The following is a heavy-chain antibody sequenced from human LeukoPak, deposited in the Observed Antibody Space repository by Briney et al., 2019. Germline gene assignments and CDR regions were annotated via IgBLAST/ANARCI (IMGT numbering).Heavy chain of an antibody. Sequence: ASVKVSCKASGYIFTKYGVHWVRQAPGQRPEWMGWIKAGNGDTKYSQNFQDRLTITRDTSASTVYMELSSLTSEDTALYYCARDDCGDTCYPGGYWGKGTTVTVSS. CDR1: GYIFTKYG. CDR2: IKAGNGDT. CDR3: ARDDCGDTCYPGGY. D-gene: IGHD2-21*01. V-gene: IGHV1-3*01. J-gene: IGHJ6*04.